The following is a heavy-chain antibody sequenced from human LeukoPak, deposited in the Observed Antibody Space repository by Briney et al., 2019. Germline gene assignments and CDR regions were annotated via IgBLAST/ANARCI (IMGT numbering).Heavy chain of an antibody. CDR1: GFTFSDYY. CDR3: AREHSGYDYDY. Sequence: GGSLRLSCAASGFTFSDYYMSWIRQAPGKGLEWVSYISSSGSTIYYPDPVKGRFNISRDTAKTSLYPQMNSLRAEDTAVYYCAREHSGYDYDYWGQGTPVTVSS. J-gene: IGHJ4*02. CDR2: ISSSGSTI. D-gene: IGHD5-12*01. V-gene: IGHV3-11*04.